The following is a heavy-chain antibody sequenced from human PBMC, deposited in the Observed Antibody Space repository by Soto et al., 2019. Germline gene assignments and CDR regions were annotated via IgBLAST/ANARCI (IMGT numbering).Heavy chain of an antibody. J-gene: IGHJ4*02. D-gene: IGHD3-22*01. CDR2: INAGNGNT. V-gene: IGHV1-3*01. CDR1: GYSLTSYA. CDR3: ARGLGGYYYNAYFDY. Sequence: GASVKVSWTASGYSLTSYAMHWVRQAPRQRLEWMGWINAGNGNTKYSQKFQGRVTITRDTSASTAYMELSSLRSEDTAVYYCARGLGGYYYNAYFDYRGQGTLVTVSS.